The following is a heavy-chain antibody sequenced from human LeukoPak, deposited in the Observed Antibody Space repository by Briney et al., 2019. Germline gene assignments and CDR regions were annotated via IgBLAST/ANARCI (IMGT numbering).Heavy chain of an antibody. Sequence: GGSLRLSCVASGSTLSSFAMSWVRQAPGKGLEWVSDISGSGDSTNSADSVKGRFFISRDNSKNTLYLQMNSLRAEDTAVYYCAKFPGGSPANYFDYWGQGTLVTVSS. CDR3: AKFPGGSPANYFDY. CDR2: ISGSGDST. D-gene: IGHD2-15*01. V-gene: IGHV3-23*01. CDR1: GSTLSSFA. J-gene: IGHJ4*02.